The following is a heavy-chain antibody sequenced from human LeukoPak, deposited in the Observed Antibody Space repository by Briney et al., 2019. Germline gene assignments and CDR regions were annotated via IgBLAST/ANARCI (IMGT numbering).Heavy chain of an antibody. Sequence: PGGSLRLSCAASGFTFSSYAMSWVRQAPGKGLEWVSAISGSGGSTYYADSVKGRFTISRDNSKNTLYLQMNSLRAEDTAVYYCAKGGYRLAARPNANGFKYYFDYWGQGTLVTVSS. V-gene: IGHV3-23*01. CDR2: ISGSGGST. CDR1: GFTFSSYA. J-gene: IGHJ4*02. CDR3: AKGGYRLAARPNANGFKYYFDY. D-gene: IGHD6-6*01.